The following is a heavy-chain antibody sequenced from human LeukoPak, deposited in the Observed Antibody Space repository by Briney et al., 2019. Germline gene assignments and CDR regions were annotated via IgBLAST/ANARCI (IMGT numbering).Heavy chain of an antibody. CDR1: GFTVSSNY. V-gene: IGHV3-53*01. CDR3: ARGYSSSWSLDY. D-gene: IGHD6-13*01. CDR2: IYSGGST. J-gene: IGHJ4*02. Sequence: GGSLRLSCAASGFTVSSNYMTWVRQAPGKGLEWVSVIYSGGSTYYADSVKGRFTISRDDSKNTLYLQMNSLRAEDTAVYYCARGYSSSWSLDYWGQGTLVTVSS.